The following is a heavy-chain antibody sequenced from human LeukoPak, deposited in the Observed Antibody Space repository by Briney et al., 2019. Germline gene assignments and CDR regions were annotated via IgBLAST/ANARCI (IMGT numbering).Heavy chain of an antibody. Sequence: SETLSLTCAVYGGSFSGYDWSWIRQPLGKGLEWIGEINHSGSTNYNPSLKSRVTISVDTSKNQFSLKLSSVTAADTAVYYCARGPGLYYYGMDVWGQGTTVTVSS. CDR1: GGSFSGYD. J-gene: IGHJ6*02. D-gene: IGHD6-19*01. CDR2: INHSGST. CDR3: ARGPGLYYYGMDV. V-gene: IGHV4-34*01.